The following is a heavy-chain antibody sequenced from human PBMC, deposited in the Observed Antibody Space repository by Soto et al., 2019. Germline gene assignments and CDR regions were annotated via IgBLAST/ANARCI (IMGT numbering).Heavy chain of an antibody. CDR2: IYYSGST. V-gene: IGHV4-61*01. CDR3: ARDNMRARDGMDV. CDR1: GGSVSRGSYH. J-gene: IGHJ6*02. Sequence: PSETLSLTCTVSGGSVSRGSYHWTWIRQPPGKGLEWIGYIYYSGSTNYNPSLKSRVTISVDTSKNQFSLKLSSVTAADTAVYYCARDNMRARDGMDVWGQGTTVTVSS. D-gene: IGHD3-16*01.